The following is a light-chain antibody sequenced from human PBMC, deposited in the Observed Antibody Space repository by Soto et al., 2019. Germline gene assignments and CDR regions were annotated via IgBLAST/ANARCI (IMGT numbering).Light chain of an antibody. J-gene: IGLJ1*01. CDR2: EGS. CDR3: CSYAGSRPYYV. Sequence: QSVLTQPASVSGSPGQSITISCTGTSSDVGSYNLVSWYQQHPGKAPKLMIYEGSKRPSGVSNRFSGSKSGNTASLTISGLQAEDEADYYCCSYAGSRPYYVFGTGTKLTVL. V-gene: IGLV2-23*01. CDR1: SSDVGSYNL.